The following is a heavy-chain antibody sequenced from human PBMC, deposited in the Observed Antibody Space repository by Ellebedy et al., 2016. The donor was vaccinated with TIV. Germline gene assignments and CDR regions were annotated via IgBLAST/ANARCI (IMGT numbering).Heavy chain of an antibody. Sequence: GESLKISCTASGFTVNNAWMSWVRQAPGKGLEWVGRVKSRTDGGTIAYAAPVKGRFTISRDDSKNTMYLQMNSLKTEDTAIYDCTTDRRDYGESDWAYYYFGMDVWGPGATVTVSS. V-gene: IGHV3-15*01. J-gene: IGHJ6*02. CDR2: VKSRTDGGTI. CDR3: TTDRRDYGESDWAYYYFGMDV. D-gene: IGHD4-17*01. CDR1: GFTVNNAW.